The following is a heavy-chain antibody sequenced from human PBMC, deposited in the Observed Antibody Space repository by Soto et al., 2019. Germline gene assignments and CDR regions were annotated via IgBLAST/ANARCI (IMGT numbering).Heavy chain of an antibody. CDR1: GYTFTGYY. Sequence: ASVKVSCKASGYTFTGYYMHWVRQAPGQGLEWMGWINPNSGGTNYAQKFQGWVTMTRDTSISTAYMELSRLRSDDTAVYYCARELADCSGGSCYSNYYGMDVWGQGTTVTVSS. J-gene: IGHJ6*02. CDR2: INPNSGGT. V-gene: IGHV1-2*04. CDR3: ARELADCSGGSCYSNYYGMDV. D-gene: IGHD2-15*01.